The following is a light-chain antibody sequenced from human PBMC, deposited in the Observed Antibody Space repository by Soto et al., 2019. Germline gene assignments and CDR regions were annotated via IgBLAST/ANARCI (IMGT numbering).Light chain of an antibody. CDR2: EVS. V-gene: IGLV2-8*01. J-gene: IGLJ1*01. Sequence: QSALTQPPSASGSPGQSVTISCTGNSNDVGHSSFISWYQQHPGKGPKLIIYEVSKRPSGVPDRFSGSKSGNTASLSVSGHQDEDEADYFCNAQADNGKHVFGTGTKLTVL. CDR3: NAQADNGKHV. CDR1: SNDVGHSSF.